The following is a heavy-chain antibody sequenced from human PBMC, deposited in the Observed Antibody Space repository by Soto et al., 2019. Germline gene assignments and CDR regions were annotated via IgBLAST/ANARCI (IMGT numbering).Heavy chain of an antibody. CDR3: ARDAGATLNKYYYDTDGVHWFDP. Sequence: APVKVSCKASGYTFTSYGISWVRQAPGQGLEWMGWISAYNGNTNYAQKLQGRVTMTTDTSTSTAYMELRSLRSDDTAVYYCARDAGATLNKYYYDTDGVHWFDPWGQGTLVTVSS. V-gene: IGHV1-18*01. CDR1: GYTFTSYG. CDR2: ISAYNGNT. D-gene: IGHD3-22*01. J-gene: IGHJ5*02.